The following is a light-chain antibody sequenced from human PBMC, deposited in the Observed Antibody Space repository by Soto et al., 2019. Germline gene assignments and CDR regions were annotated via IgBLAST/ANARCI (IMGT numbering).Light chain of an antibody. CDR2: KDS. CDR1: VLAKKY. Sequence: SSELTQPSSVSVSPGQTARITCSGDVLAKKYARWFQQKPGQAPVLVIYKDSERPSGIPERFSGSSSGTTVTLTIRGAQVEDEADYYCYSAADNKGVFGGGTKLTVL. J-gene: IGLJ2*01. V-gene: IGLV3-27*01. CDR3: YSAADNKGV.